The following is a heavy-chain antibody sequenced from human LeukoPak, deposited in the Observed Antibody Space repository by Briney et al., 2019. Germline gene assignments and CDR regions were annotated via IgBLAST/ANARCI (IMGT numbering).Heavy chain of an antibody. D-gene: IGHD3-22*01. CDR3: ARRDSSGYFGFDY. Sequence: PGASLKISCTGAGSSFTSYWLGWGRQMPGKGLEWMGIIYPGDSDTRYSPSFQGQVTISADKSISTAYLQWSSLKASDTAMYYCARRDSSGYFGFDYWGQGTLVTVSS. J-gene: IGHJ4*02. CDR2: IYPGDSDT. V-gene: IGHV5-51*01. CDR1: GSSFTSYW.